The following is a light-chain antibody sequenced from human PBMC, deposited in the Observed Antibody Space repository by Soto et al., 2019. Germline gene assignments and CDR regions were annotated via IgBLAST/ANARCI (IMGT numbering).Light chain of an antibody. CDR1: QSVSSSY. V-gene: IGKV3-20*01. CDR2: GAS. CDR3: KQYGSSPYT. Sequence: EIVLTQSPGTLSLSPGERATLSCRASQSVSSSYLAWYQQKPGQAPRLLIYGASSRGTGIPDRFSGSGSGTDFTLSISRLEPEDFAVYYCKQYGSSPYTFGQGTKLEIK. J-gene: IGKJ2*01.